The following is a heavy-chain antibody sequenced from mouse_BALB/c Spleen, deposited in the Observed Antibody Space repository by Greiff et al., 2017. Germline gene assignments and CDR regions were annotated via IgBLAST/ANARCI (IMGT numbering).Heavy chain of an antibody. CDR1: GFTFTDYY. D-gene: IGHD2-14*01. CDR2: IRNKANGYTT. CDR3: ARDGGYDFDY. J-gene: IGHJ2*01. Sequence: DVKLVESGGGLVQPGGSLRLSCATSGFTFTDYYMSWVRQPPGKALEWLGFIRNKANGYTTEYSASVKGRFTISRDNSQSILYLQMNTLRAEDSATYYCARDGGYDFDYWGQGTTLTVSS. V-gene: IGHV7-3*02.